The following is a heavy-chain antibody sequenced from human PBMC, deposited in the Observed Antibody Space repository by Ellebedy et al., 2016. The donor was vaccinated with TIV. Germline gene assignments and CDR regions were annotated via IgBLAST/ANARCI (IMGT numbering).Heavy chain of an antibody. J-gene: IGHJ4*02. V-gene: IGHV3-23*01. CDR3: AKDRPEMIAVAITIFDN. CDR2: ISGGGGRT. Sequence: GESLKISCVASGFSFSSYAMSWVRQAPGKGLEWVSGISGGGGRTYYADSVKGRFTISRDNSKDTLYLQMGSLRADDTAVYYCAKDRPEMIAVAITIFDNWGQGTLVTVSS. D-gene: IGHD3-22*01. CDR1: GFSFSSYA.